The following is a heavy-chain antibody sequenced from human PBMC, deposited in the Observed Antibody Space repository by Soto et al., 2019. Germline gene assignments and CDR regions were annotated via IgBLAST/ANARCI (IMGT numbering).Heavy chain of an antibody. CDR3: ARARSSWYFDY. CDR2: ISYDGSNK. D-gene: IGHD6-13*01. J-gene: IGHJ4*02. Sequence: QVQLVESGGGVVQPGRSLRLSCAASGFTFSSYAMHWVRQAPGKGLEWVAVISYDGSNKYYADSVKGRFTISRDNSKNTLYLQMNSLRAEDTAVYYCARARSSWYFDYWGQGTLVTVSS. CDR1: GFTFSSYA. V-gene: IGHV3-30-3*01.